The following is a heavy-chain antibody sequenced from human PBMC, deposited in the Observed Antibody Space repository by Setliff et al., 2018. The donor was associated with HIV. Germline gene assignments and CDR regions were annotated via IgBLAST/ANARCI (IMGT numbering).Heavy chain of an antibody. CDR1: GGSFSGYY. CDR2: INHSGST. J-gene: IGHJ4*02. V-gene: IGHV4-34*01. CDR3: ARAKPHSNDSSGYYLDY. D-gene: IGHD3-22*01. Sequence: PSETLSLTCAVYGGSFSGYYWSWIRQPPGKGLEWIGEINHSGSTNYNPSLKSRVTISVDTSKNQFSLKLSSVTAADTAVYYCARAKPHSNDSSGYYLDYWGQGTLVTAPQ.